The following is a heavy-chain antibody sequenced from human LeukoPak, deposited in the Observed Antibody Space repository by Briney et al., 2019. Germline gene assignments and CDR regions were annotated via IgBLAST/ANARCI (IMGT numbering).Heavy chain of an antibody. D-gene: IGHD4-17*01. CDR3: ASNAGDRGGVDY. CDR1: GGSISSSSYY. CDR2: IYYSGST. V-gene: IGHV4-39*01. Sequence: PSETLSLTCTVSGGSISSSSYYWGWIRQPPGKGLEWIGSIYYSGSTYYNPSLKSRVTISVDTSKNQFSLKLSSVTAADTAVYYCASNAGDRGGVDYWGQGTLVTVSS. J-gene: IGHJ4*02.